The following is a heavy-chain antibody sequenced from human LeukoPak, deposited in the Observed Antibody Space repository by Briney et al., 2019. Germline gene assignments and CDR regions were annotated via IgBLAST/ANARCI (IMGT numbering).Heavy chain of an antibody. Sequence: GGSLRLSCAASGFTFSNAWMSWVRQAPGKGLEWVGRIKSKTDGGTTDYAAPVKGRFTIPRDGSKNTLYLQMNSLKTEDTAVYYCTRGAGYSSGWYHFDYWGQGSLVTVSS. D-gene: IGHD6-19*01. CDR1: GFTFSNAW. CDR2: IKSKTDGGTT. CDR3: TRGAGYSSGWYHFDY. V-gene: IGHV3-15*01. J-gene: IGHJ4*02.